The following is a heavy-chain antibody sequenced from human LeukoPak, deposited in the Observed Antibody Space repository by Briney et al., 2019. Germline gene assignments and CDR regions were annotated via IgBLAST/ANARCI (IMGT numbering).Heavy chain of an antibody. CDR1: GYTFTGYY. CDR3: ARSLPVIAVAGTMGSRWFDP. Sequence: ASVKVSCKASGYTFTGYYMHWVRQAPGQGLEWMGWINPNSGGTNYAQKFQGRVTMTRDTSISTAYMELSRLRSDDTAVYYCARSLPVIAVAGTMGSRWFDPXXXGTLVTVSS. CDR2: INPNSGGT. D-gene: IGHD6-19*01. V-gene: IGHV1-2*02. J-gene: IGHJ5*02.